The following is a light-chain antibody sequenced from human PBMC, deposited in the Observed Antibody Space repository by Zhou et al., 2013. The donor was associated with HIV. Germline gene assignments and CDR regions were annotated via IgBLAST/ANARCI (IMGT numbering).Light chain of an antibody. CDR3: QQYAGSPPGIT. V-gene: IGKV3-15*01. CDR2: GAS. CDR1: QSVGIH. Sequence: EVVMTQSPDTLSVSPGERVTLSCRASQSVGIHLAWYQQKPGQAPRLLIYGASSRATGIPARFSGGGSGTEFTLTISSLQSEDFAVYYCQQYAGSPPGITFGQGTRLEIK. J-gene: IGKJ5*01.